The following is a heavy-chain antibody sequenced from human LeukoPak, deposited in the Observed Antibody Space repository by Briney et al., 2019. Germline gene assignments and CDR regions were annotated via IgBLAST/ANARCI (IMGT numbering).Heavy chain of an antibody. CDR1: GGSISSGDYY. CDR3: ARDRPPVGAFDY. CDR2: IYYSGST. J-gene: IGHJ4*02. D-gene: IGHD1-26*01. V-gene: IGHV4-30-4*08. Sequence: SETLSLTCTVSGGSISSGDYYWSWIRQPPGKGLEWIGYIYYSGSTYYNPSFKSRVTISVDTSKNQFSLKLSSVTAADTAVYYCARDRPPVGAFDYWGQGTLVTVSS.